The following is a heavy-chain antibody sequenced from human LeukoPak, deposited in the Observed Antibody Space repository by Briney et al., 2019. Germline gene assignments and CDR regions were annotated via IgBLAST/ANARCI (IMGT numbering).Heavy chain of an antibody. V-gene: IGHV4-39*01. J-gene: IGHJ4*02. CDR2: IYYSGST. CDR1: GGSISSSGYY. CDR3: ARLGSGRDGHKRPPGY. D-gene: IGHD5-24*01. Sequence: SETLSLTCTVSGGSISSSGYYWGWIRQPPGKGLEWIGSIYYSGSTYYNPSLKSRVTISVDTSKNQFSLKLNSVTAADTAVYYCARLGSGRDGHKRPPGYWGQGTLVTVSS.